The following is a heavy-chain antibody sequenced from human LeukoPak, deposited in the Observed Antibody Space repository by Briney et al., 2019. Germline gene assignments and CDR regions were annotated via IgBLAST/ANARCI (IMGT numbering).Heavy chain of an antibody. V-gene: IGHV3-48*01. J-gene: IGHJ4*02. Sequence: GGSLRLSCAASGFTFSSYSMNWVRQAPGKGLEWVSYISRSSSTIYYADFVKGRFTISRDNAKNSLYLQMNSLRAEATAVYYCARDPAYSGNSGYWGQGTLVTVSS. CDR1: GFTFSSYS. D-gene: IGHD5-12*01. CDR2: ISRSSSTI. CDR3: ARDPAYSGNSGY.